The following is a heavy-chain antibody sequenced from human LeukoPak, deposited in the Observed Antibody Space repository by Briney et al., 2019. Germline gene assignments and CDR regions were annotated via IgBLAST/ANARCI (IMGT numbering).Heavy chain of an antibody. J-gene: IGHJ4*02. CDR3: ARGGSATYWCDY. Sequence: QPGGSLRLSCAASGFTFSDYWMSWVRQAPGKGLEWVANIKQDRSEKYYVDSVKGRFTISRDNAKNSLYLQMNSLRAEDTAVYYCARGGSATYWCDYWGQGTLVTVSS. V-gene: IGHV3-7*04. D-gene: IGHD3-10*01. CDR1: GFTFSDYW. CDR2: IKQDRSEK.